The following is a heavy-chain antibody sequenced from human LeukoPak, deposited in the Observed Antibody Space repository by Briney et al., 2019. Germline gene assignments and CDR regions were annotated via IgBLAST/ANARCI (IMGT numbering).Heavy chain of an antibody. J-gene: IGHJ4*02. CDR3: TTDGYCSGGSCYYFDY. CDR2: INSDGSST. CDR1: GFTFSSYW. Sequence: GGSLRLSCAASGFTFSSYWMHWVRQAPGKGLVWVSRINSDGSSTTYADSVKGRFTISRDNAKNTLYLQMNSLRAEDTAVYYCTTDGYCSGGSCYYFDYWGQGTLVTVSS. V-gene: IGHV3-74*01. D-gene: IGHD2-15*01.